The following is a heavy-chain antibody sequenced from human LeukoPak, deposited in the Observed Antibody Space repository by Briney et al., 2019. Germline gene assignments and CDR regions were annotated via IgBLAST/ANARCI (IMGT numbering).Heavy chain of an antibody. Sequence: PGGSLRLSCAASGFTFDDYAMHWVRQAPGKGLEWVSGISWNSGSIGYADSVKGRFTISRDNAKNSLYLQMSSLRAEDTALYYCAKRTVGCSSTSCYSWFDPWGQGTLVTVSS. CDR1: GFTFDDYA. D-gene: IGHD2-2*01. CDR3: AKRTVGCSSTSCYSWFDP. J-gene: IGHJ5*02. CDR2: ISWNSGSI. V-gene: IGHV3-9*01.